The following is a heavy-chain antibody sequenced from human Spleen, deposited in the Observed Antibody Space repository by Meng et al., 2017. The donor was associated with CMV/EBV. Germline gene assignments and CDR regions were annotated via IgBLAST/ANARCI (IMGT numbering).Heavy chain of an antibody. CDR3: AKARGNRMYYFDY. V-gene: IGHV3-74*01. J-gene: IGHJ4*02. CDR1: GFTFSSYW. D-gene: IGHD1-14*01. Sequence: GESLKISCAASGFTFSSYWMRWVRQAPGKGLVWVSRINSDGSSTSYADSVKGRFTISRDNAKNTLYLQMNSLRAEDTAVYYCAKARGNRMYYFDYWGQGTLVTVSS. CDR2: INSDGSST.